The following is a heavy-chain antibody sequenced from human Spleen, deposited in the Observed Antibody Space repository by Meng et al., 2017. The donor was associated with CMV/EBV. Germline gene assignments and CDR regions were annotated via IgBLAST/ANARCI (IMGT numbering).Heavy chain of an antibody. J-gene: IGHJ3*02. CDR2: ISSSGSTI. CDR3: ASVRGFCTSTTCYRGAFDI. D-gene: IGHD2-2*01. CDR1: GFTFSDYY. V-gene: IGHV3-11*04. Sequence: GESLKISCAASGFTFSDYYMSWIRQAPGKGLEWVSYISSSGSTIYYADSVKGRFTISRDNAKNSLYLQMNSLRAEDTAVYYCASVRGFCTSTTCYRGAFDIWGQGTMVTVSS.